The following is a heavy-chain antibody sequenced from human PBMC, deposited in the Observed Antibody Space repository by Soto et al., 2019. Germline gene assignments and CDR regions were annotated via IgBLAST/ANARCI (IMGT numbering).Heavy chain of an antibody. CDR2: IIPILGLT. D-gene: IGHD3-3*01. CDR3: ARDPPYYDFRLVV. CDR1: GGTFSSYT. V-gene: IGHV1-69*04. J-gene: IGHJ6*02. Sequence: ASVKVSCKASGGTFSSYTISWVRQAPGQGLEWMGRIIPILGLTNYPQKFQGRVTITADKSTSTAYMELSSLRSEDTAVYYCARDPPYYDFRLVVWGQGTTVTVSS.